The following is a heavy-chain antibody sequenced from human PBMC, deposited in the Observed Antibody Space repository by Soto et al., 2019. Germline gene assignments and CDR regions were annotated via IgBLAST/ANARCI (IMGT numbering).Heavy chain of an antibody. CDR2: INRYGSST. V-gene: IGHV3-74*01. J-gene: IGHJ3*02. D-gene: IGHD3-22*01. CDR1: GFTFSSYW. CDR3: ARGGDSSYYDSSGYPAAFDI. Sequence: GGSLRLSCEGSGFTFSSYWMHWVRQAPGKGLVWVSRINRYGSSTSYADSVKGRFTISRDNAKNTVYLQMNSLRAEDTAVYYCARGGDSSYYDSSGYPAAFDIWGQGTMVTVSS.